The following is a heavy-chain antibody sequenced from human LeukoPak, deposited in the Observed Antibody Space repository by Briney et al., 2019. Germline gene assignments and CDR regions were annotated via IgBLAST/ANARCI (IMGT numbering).Heavy chain of an antibody. V-gene: IGHV3-23*01. J-gene: IGHJ4*02. CDR2: ISGSGGST. CDR3: AKIVRRTGTDS. CDR1: GFTFSSYA. D-gene: IGHD1/OR15-1a*01. Sequence: GGSLRLSCAASGFTFSSYAMSWVRQAPGKGLEWVSAISGSGGSTYYADSVKGRFTISRDNSKNILYLEMNTLRAEDTALYYCAKIVRRTGTDSWGQGTLVTVSS.